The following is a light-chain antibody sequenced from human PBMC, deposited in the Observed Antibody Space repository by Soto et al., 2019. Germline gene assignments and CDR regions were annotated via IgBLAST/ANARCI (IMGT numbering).Light chain of an antibody. V-gene: IGKV3-15*01. CDR2: APY. CDR3: QQYDNWPPYT. J-gene: IGKJ2*01. CDR1: QNVNNK. Sequence: EIVLTQSPGTLSVSPGERASLSCRASQNVNNKVAWYQQNSGLPPRLLISAPYLRPTGVPARCSGRGAGTEFTLPIPSLQCDPFATYECQQYDNWPPYTFGPGTQLEL.